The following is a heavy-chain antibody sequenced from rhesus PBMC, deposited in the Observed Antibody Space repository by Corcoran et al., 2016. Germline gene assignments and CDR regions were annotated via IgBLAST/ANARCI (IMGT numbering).Heavy chain of an antibody. CDR2: INSGGGST. J-gene: IGHJ4*01. CDR1: GFTFRRYW. Sequence: EVQLVESGGGLAKPGGSLRLYCAASGFTFRRYWLNWVRQTLGKGLEWISAINSGGGSTYYADSVKGRFTIFRDNSKNPLSLQMNSLRAEDTAVYYCAKAPHYYSGSDYFGFDYWGQGVLVTVSS. CDR3: AKAPHYYSGSDYFGFDY. D-gene: IGHD3-16*01. V-gene: IGHV3S42*01.